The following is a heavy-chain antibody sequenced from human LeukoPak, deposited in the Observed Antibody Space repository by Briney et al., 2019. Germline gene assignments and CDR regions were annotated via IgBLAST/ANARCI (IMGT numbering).Heavy chain of an antibody. CDR1: GGSISSLY. V-gene: IGHV4-59*08. Sequence: SETLSLTCSVSGGSISSLYWSWIRQPPGKRLEWIGYIYYTGSTNYNPSLKSRVTMFVDMSKNQFSLRLSSVTAADTAVYYCARRRNWGFFDYWGQGTLVTVSS. CDR2: IYYTGST. D-gene: IGHD7-27*01. CDR3: ARRRNWGFFDY. J-gene: IGHJ4*02.